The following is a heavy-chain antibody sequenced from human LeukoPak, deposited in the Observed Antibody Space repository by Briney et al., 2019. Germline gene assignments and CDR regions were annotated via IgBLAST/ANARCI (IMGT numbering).Heavy chain of an antibody. CDR2: IYSGGST. V-gene: IGHV3-66*02. CDR3: ARGTPARGIVVVPAAIH. Sequence: PGGSLRLSCAASGFTVSSNYMSWVRQAPGQGLEWVSVIYSGGSTYYADSVKGRFTISRDNSKNPLYLQMNSLRAEDTAVYYCARGTPARGIVVVPAAIHWGQGTLVTVSS. D-gene: IGHD2-2*01. J-gene: IGHJ4*02. CDR1: GFTVSSNY.